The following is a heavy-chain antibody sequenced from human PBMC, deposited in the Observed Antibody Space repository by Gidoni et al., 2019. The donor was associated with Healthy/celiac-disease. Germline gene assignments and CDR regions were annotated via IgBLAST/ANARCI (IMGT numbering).Heavy chain of an antibody. D-gene: IGHD2-2*01. Sequence: QLQLQESRPGLVKPSETLSLPCPVSGASISSSSSYWGWIRQPPGKGLEWIGSIYYSGRTYYNPALKSRVTISVDTSKNQCALKLSSVTAADTAVYYCARVVPAAIYWFDPWGQGTLVTVSS. V-gene: IGHV4-39*01. J-gene: IGHJ5*02. CDR1: GASISSSSSY. CDR2: IYYSGRT. CDR3: ARVVPAAIYWFDP.